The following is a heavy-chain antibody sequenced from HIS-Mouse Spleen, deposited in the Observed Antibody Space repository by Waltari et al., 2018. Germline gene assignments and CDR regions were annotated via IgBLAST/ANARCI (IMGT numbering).Heavy chain of an antibody. CDR2: LYYRGSP. CDR3: AREIPYSSSWYDWYFDL. Sequence: QLQLQESGPGLVKPSETLSLTCTVSGGAIRRSSYYWGWIRQPPGKGLEWIGSLYYRGSPYYNPSLKSRVTISVDTSKNQFSLNLSSVTAADTAVYYCAREIPYSSSWYDWYFDLWGRGTLVTVSS. V-gene: IGHV4-39*07. CDR1: GGAIRRSSYY. D-gene: IGHD6-13*01. J-gene: IGHJ2*01.